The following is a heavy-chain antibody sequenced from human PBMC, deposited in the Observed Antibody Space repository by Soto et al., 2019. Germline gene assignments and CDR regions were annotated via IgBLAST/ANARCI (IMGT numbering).Heavy chain of an antibody. CDR2: IYPGDSYT. V-gene: IGHV5-51*01. J-gene: IGHJ4*02. D-gene: IGHD2-2*01. CDR1: GYSFPNYW. Sequence: PGESLKISCKGSGYSFPNYWVGWVRQMPGKGLEWIGIIYPGDSYTRYSPSFQGQVTISADNSISAAYLQWNSLKASDTAMYYCARRQTYCGIGNCYARYWGQGTLVTVSS. CDR3: ARRQTYCGIGNCYARY.